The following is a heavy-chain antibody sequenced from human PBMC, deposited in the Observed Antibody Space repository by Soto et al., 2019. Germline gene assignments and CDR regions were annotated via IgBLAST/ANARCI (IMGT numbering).Heavy chain of an antibody. CDR1: GFTFSNYA. CDR2: ISGSGERA. V-gene: IGHV3-23*01. J-gene: IGHJ5*02. Sequence: QPGGSLRLSCTASGFTFSNYAMTWVRQAPGKGLEWVSAISGSGERAYYADSVKGRFTISRDNSKNTLYLRMSSLRVGDTAVYYCAKMVLPGVGVVGSWFDPWGQGTLVTVSS. CDR3: AKMVLPGVGVVGSWFDP. D-gene: IGHD3-3*01.